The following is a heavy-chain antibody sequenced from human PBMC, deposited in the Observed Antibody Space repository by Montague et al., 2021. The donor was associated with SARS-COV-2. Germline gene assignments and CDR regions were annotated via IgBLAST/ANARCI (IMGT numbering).Heavy chain of an antibody. CDR2: ISYDGTKT. CDR3: ARGGRYFDWLLLPY. D-gene: IGHD3-9*01. Sequence: SLRLSCAASGFNFTHYAMYWVRQAPGKGLDWVATISYDGTKTYYTDSVRGRFTIPRDNPKDTLHLQLSSLRLDDTAIYYCARGGRYFDWLLLPYWGQGALVTISS. J-gene: IGHJ4*02. CDR1: GFNFTHYA. V-gene: IGHV3-30*04.